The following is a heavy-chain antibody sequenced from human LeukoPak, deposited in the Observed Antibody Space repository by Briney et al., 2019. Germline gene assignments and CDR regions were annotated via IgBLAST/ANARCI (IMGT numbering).Heavy chain of an antibody. D-gene: IGHD6-19*01. V-gene: IGHV3-7*03. CDR3: ARGYSSGWFFDY. CDR1: GFTFSSYW. CDR2: IKQDGSEK. Sequence: PGGSLRLSCAASGFTFSSYWMSWVRQAPGKGLEWVANIKQDGSEKYYVDSVKGRFTISRDNAKNSLYLQMNSLRAEDTALYHCARGYSSGWFFDYWGQGTLVTVSS. J-gene: IGHJ4*02.